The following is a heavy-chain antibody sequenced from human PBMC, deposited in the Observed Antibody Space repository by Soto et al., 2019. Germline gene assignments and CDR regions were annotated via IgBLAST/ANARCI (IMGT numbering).Heavy chain of an antibody. Sequence: SETLSLTCRVSGGSVTRINYYWSWIRQPPGKGLEWIGYIYNSGSTIYNPALKSRVAISLGTSKNHFSLRLTSVTAADTAVYYCARHQAPGSCPFDPRGPAPLVTLSS. J-gene: IGHJ5*02. V-gene: IGHV4-61*03. CDR3: ARHQAPGSCPFDP. CDR2: IYNSGST. CDR1: GGSVTRINYY.